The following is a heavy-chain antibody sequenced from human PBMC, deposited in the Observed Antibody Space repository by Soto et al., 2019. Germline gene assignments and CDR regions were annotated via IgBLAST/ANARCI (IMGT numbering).Heavy chain of an antibody. D-gene: IGHD6-13*01. J-gene: IGHJ1*01. CDR2: IFSNDEK. CDR3: AAGHGASSSWYGLQH. V-gene: IGHV2-26*01. Sequence: QVTLKESGPVLVKPTETLTLTCTVSGFSLSNARMGVSWIRQPPGKALEWLAHIFSNDEKSYSTSLKSRLTISKDTSKSQVVLTMTNMDPVDTATYYGAAGHGASSSWYGLQHWGQGTLVTVSS. CDR1: GFSLSNARMG.